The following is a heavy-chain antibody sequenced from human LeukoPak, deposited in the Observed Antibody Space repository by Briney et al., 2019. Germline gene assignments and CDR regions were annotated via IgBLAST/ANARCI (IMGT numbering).Heavy chain of an antibody. J-gene: IGHJ3*02. CDR2: IRYDGSNK. CDR1: GFTFSSYG. D-gene: IGHD6-13*01. CDR3: AGPKSSSWYGAFDI. V-gene: IGHV3-30*02. Sequence: SGGSLRLSCAASGFTFSSYGMHWVRQAPGKGLEWVAFIRYDGSNKYYADSVKGRFTISRDNAKNSLYLQMNSLRAEDTAVYYCAGPKSSSWYGAFDIWGQGTMVTVSS.